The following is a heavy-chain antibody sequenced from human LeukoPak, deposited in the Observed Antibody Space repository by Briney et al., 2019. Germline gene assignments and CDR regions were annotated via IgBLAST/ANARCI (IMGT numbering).Heavy chain of an antibody. D-gene: IGHD6-19*01. CDR2: ISSRGDST. CDR3: VKGPRPDITVAHTVEN. J-gene: IGHJ4*02. Sequence: GGSLRLSCAASGFTFSNAWMSWVRQAPGKGLEWVSTISSRGDSTYVADSVKGRFTISRDNSKNSLYLQMNTVRAEDTAVYYCVKGPRPDITVAHTVENWGQGTLVTVSS. CDR1: GFTFSNAW. V-gene: IGHV3-23*01.